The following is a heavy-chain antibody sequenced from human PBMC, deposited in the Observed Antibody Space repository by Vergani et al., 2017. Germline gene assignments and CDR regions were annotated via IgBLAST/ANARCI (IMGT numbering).Heavy chain of an antibody. CDR3: ARQAEDNFWSGYPGY. J-gene: IGHJ4*02. CDR2: IYPGDSDT. Sequence: EVQLVQSGAEVKKPGESLKISCKGSGYSFTSYWIGWVRQMPGKGLEWMGIIYPGDSDTRYSPSFQGQVTLSADKSISTAYLQWSSLKASDTGVYYCARQAEDNFWSGYPGYWSQGTLVTVYS. CDR1: GYSFTSYW. D-gene: IGHD3-3*01. V-gene: IGHV5-51*01.